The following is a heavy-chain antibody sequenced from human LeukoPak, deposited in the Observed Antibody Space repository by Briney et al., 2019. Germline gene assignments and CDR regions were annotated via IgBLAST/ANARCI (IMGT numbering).Heavy chain of an antibody. CDR2: IDGSSTYV. CDR1: GLAFTTYS. D-gene: IGHD3-3*01. J-gene: IGHJ4*02. CDR3: TKTPLSGYYFDL. Sequence: PGGSLRLSRVASGLAFTTYSMNWVRQPPGQGPEWVASIDGSSTYVFYADSVKGRFTITRDNAKNSLYLQMGSLRADDTALYYCTKTPLSGYYFDLWGQGAMVTVSS. V-gene: IGHV3-21*01.